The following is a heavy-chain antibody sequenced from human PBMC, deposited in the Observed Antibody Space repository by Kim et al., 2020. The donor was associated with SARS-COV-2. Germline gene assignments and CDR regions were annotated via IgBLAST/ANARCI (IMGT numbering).Heavy chain of an antibody. Sequence: GGSLRLSCAASGFTFSSYDMHWVRQATGKGLEWVSAIGTAGDTYYPGSVKGRFTISRENAKNSLYLQMNSLRAGETAVYYCARVEYYYDSSGYPSYWYFDLWGRGTLVTVSS. CDR1: GFTFSSYD. D-gene: IGHD3-22*01. CDR2: IGTAGDT. J-gene: IGHJ2*01. CDR3: ARVEYYYDSSGYPSYWYFDL. V-gene: IGHV3-13*01.